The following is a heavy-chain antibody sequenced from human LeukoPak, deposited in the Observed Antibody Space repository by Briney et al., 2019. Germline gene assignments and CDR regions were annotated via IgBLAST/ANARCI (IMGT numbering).Heavy chain of an antibody. D-gene: IGHD2-21*01. CDR2: ISGSGGNT. Sequence: GGSLRLSCAASGFTFSNYAMSWVRQAPGKGLEWVSSISGSGGNTYYADSVKGRFTISRDNSKNTLYLQMNSLRAEDTAVYYCARDLGYYPSDFWGQGTRVAVSS. J-gene: IGHJ4*02. CDR3: ARDLGYYPSDF. V-gene: IGHV3-23*01. CDR1: GFTFSNYA.